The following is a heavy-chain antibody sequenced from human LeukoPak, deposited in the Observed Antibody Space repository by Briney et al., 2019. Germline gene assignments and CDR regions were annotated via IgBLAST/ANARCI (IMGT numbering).Heavy chain of an antibody. CDR2: ISSSSSTI. V-gene: IGHV3-48*01. CDR1: GFTFSSYS. D-gene: IGHD2-2*01. Sequence: GGSLRLSCAASGFTFSSYSMNWVRQAPGKGLEWVSYISSSSSTIYYADSVKGRFTISRDNAKNSLYLQMNSLRAEDTAVYYCARLQGQLPDYWGQGTLVTVSS. J-gene: IGHJ4*02. CDR3: ARLQGQLPDY.